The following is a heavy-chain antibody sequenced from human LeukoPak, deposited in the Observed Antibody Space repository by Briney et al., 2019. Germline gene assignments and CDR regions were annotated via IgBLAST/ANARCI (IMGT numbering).Heavy chain of an antibody. CDR1: GITFSNSA. CDR3: VKSAGKDGYRDVFDI. V-gene: IGHV3-23*01. D-gene: IGHD5-24*01. CDR2: ITKSGDQT. J-gene: IGHJ3*02. Sequence: GGSLRLSCVPSGITFSNSALSWVRQAPGKGLEWVSTITKSGDQTHYADSVRGLFTISRDIFKNTLYLQMNSLRAEDTAVYHCVKSAGKDGYRDVFDIWGQGTVVTVS.